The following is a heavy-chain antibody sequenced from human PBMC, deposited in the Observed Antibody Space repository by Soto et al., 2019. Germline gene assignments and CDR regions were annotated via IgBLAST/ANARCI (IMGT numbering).Heavy chain of an antibody. CDR1: RFTFSSYA. Sequence: EVQLLESGGGLVQPGGSLRLSCAASRFTFSSYAMTWVRQAPGKGLEWVSAISGSGDSTYYAGSVKGRFTISRDNSKNTLYLQMNSLRAEDTAVYYCASGRGRSFYYGMDVWGQGTTVTVS. V-gene: IGHV3-23*01. CDR2: ISGSGDST. CDR3: ASGRGRSFYYGMDV. J-gene: IGHJ6*02. D-gene: IGHD1-26*01.